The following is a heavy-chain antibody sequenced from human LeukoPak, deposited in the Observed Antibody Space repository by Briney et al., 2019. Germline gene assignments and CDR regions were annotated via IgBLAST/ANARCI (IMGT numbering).Heavy chain of an antibody. CDR1: GFTFSVFA. Sequence: GGSLRLSCVASGFTFSVFAMSWVRLAPGKGRGWDSTVSDSGGTTYYADSVKGGFTISRDKSKNTLYMQMNSLRAEDTAVYYCARYPVVTAPYFDYWGQGSLVTVSS. J-gene: IGHJ4*02. D-gene: IGHD2-21*02. CDR2: VSDSGGTT. CDR3: ARYPVVTAPYFDY. V-gene: IGHV3-23*01.